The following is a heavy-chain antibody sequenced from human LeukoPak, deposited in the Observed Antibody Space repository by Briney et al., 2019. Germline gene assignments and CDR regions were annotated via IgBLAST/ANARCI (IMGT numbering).Heavy chain of an antibody. Sequence: GGSLRLSCAAPGFTFSSYSMNWVRQAPGKGLEWVSSISSSSSYIYYADSVKGRFTISRDNAKNSLYLQMNSLRAEDTAVYYCARSYYDSSGYYVKDDAFDIWGQGTMVTVSS. J-gene: IGHJ3*02. D-gene: IGHD3-22*01. V-gene: IGHV3-21*01. CDR3: ARSYYDSSGYYVKDDAFDI. CDR2: ISSSSSYI. CDR1: GFTFSSYS.